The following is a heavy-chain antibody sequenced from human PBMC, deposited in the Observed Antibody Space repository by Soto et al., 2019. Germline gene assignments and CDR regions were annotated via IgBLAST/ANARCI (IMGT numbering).Heavy chain of an antibody. CDR2: IGTFNGNT. V-gene: IGHV1-18*01. J-gene: IGHJ4*02. Sequence: QVQLVQSGAEVKTPGASVKVSCKTSGYTFTSYGLSWVRQAPGQGLEWMGWIGTFNGNTNYAQKFQDRVTMTTDTSTSTASRELRSLSSDDTAVYSCARGFTFWRSTFYFDYWGQGTLVTVSS. CDR3: ARGFTFWRSTFYFDY. CDR1: GYTFTSYG. D-gene: IGHD3-3*01.